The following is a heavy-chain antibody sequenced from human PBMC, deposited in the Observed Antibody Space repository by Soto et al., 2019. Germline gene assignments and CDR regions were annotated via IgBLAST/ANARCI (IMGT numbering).Heavy chain of an antibody. J-gene: IGHJ4*02. CDR3: TSALLXFGELGDY. Sequence: PGGSLRLSCAASGFTFSSYRMHWVRQAPGKGLEWVAFISYDGTDKYYADSVKGRFTISRDNSKNTLYLQMNSLRDEDTAVYYCTSALLXFGELGDYWGQGTLVTVSS. CDR2: ISYDGTDK. D-gene: IGHD3-10*01. V-gene: IGHV3-30*03. CDR1: GFTFSSYR.